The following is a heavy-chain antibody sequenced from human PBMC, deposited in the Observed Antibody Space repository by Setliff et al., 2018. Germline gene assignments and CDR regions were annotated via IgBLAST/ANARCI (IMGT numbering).Heavy chain of an antibody. CDR3: ARVESMVRGKNILRHFDY. CDR2: VTVYNGNT. CDR1: GYTFSNYG. J-gene: IGHJ4*02. Sequence: VSCKASGYTFSNYGVTWVRQAPGQGLEWMGWVTVYNGNTKYAQNLQGRLTLTTEISTSTAYMELGSLTTDDTAVYYCARVESMVRGKNILRHFDYWGQGIQVTVSS. D-gene: IGHD3-10*01. V-gene: IGHV1-18*01.